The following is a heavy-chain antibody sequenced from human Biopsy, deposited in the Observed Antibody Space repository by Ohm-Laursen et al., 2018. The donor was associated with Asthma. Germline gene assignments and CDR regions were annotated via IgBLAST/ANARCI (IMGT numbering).Heavy chain of an antibody. CDR1: GFTFSHYN. V-gene: IGHV3-7*01. Sequence: SLRLSCTASGFTFSHYNMNWVRQVPGKGLEWVANIKHDGTEKNHVDSLKGRFTISRDNAKNSLYLQMNSLRAEDTAVYYCARTFHFWSPHHAEHYQLWGQGTLVTVPS. CDR3: ARTFHFWSPHHAEHYQL. D-gene: IGHD3-3*02. J-gene: IGHJ1*01. CDR2: IKHDGTEK.